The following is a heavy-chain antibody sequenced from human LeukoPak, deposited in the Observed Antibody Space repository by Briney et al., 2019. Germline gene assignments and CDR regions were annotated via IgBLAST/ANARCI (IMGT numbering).Heavy chain of an antibody. CDR2: VSADGDNT. CDR1: GLTFDDYA. CDR3: AKGGYSVYHFDY. Sequence: GGSLRLSCVVSGLTFDDYAMHWVRQAPGKGLQWVSLVSADGDNTYYADSVRGRFTISRDNNISSLYLQLSSLGTEDTAFYYCAKGGYSVYHFDYWGQGTLVTVSS. V-gene: IGHV3-43*02. J-gene: IGHJ4*02. D-gene: IGHD5/OR15-5a*01.